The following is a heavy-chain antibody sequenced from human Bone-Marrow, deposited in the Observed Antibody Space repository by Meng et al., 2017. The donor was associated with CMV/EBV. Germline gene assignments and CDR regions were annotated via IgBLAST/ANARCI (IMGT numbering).Heavy chain of an antibody. CDR1: GFTFSNAW. Sequence: GQLVESGGDSVKAGGSLRLSCAGSGFTFSNAWMSWVRQAPGKGLEWVGRIKSKTDGETADYNAPVKGRFTISRDDSKNTLYLQMNSLKTEDTAIYYCIWNDLGDYWGQGTLVTVSS. CDR2: IKSKTDGETA. CDR3: IWNDLGDY. J-gene: IGHJ4*02. D-gene: IGHD1-1*01. V-gene: IGHV3-15*01.